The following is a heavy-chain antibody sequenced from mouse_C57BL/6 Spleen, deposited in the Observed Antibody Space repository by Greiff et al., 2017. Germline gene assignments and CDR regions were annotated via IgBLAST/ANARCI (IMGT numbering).Heavy chain of an antibody. CDR1: GYTFTSYW. Sequence: QVQLQQPGAELVKPGASVKLSCKASGYTFTSYWMHWVKQRPGQGLEWIGMIHPNSGSTNYNEKFKSKATLTVDKSSSTAYMQLSSLTSEDSAVYYCASGGSSPYYAMDYWGQGTSVTVSS. J-gene: IGHJ4*01. D-gene: IGHD1-1*01. CDR3: ASGGSSPYYAMDY. CDR2: IHPNSGST. V-gene: IGHV1-64*01.